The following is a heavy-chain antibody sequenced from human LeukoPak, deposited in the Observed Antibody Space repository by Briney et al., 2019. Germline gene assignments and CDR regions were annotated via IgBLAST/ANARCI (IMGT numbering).Heavy chain of an antibody. CDR1: VGTFSSYA. Sequence: SAKVSCKASVGTFSSYAISWVRQAPGQGLEWMGRIIPILGIANYAQKFQGRVTITADKSTSTAYMELSSLRSEDTAVYYCARDYSSSGLDYWGQGTLVTVSS. J-gene: IGHJ4*02. D-gene: IGHD6-13*01. CDR3: ARDYSSSGLDY. V-gene: IGHV1-69*04. CDR2: IIPILGIA.